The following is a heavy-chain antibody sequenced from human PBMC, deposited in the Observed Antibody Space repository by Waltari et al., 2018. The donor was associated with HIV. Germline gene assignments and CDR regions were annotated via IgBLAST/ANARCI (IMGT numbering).Heavy chain of an antibody. V-gene: IGHV4-34*01. J-gene: IGHJ6*02. CDR1: GGSFSDYY. CDR3: ARGRGGFYYYYGMDV. Sequence: QVQLQQWGAGLLKPSETLSLTCAVYGGSFSDYYWSWIRQPPGKGLEWIGEINHSGSTNYNPSLKSRLTISVDTSKNQFSLKLSSVTATDTAVYYCARGRGGFYYYYGMDVWGQGTTVTV. CDR2: INHSGST. D-gene: IGHD3-16*01.